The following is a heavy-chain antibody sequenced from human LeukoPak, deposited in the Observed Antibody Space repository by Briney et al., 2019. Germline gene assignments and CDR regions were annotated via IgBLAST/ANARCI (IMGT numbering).Heavy chain of an antibody. Sequence: GGSLRLSCAASGFTFSLYAMSWVRQAPGKGLEWFSGITGSGGTTYYADSVKGRFTLSRDISKNTLYLQMNSLGAEDTAVYYCAKHNSGNFIYFDSWGQGALVTVSS. J-gene: IGHJ4*02. CDR3: AKHNSGNFIYFDS. V-gene: IGHV3-23*01. CDR2: ITGSGGTT. CDR1: GFTFSLYA. D-gene: IGHD1-26*01.